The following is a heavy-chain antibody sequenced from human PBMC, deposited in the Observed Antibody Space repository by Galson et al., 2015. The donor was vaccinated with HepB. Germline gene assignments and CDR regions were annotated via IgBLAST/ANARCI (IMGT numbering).Heavy chain of an antibody. J-gene: IGHJ4*02. V-gene: IGHV3-21*01. Sequence: SLRLSCAASGFTFSSYSMNWVRQAPGKGLEWVSSISSSSSYIYYADSVKGRFTISRDNAKNSLYLQMNSLRAEDTAVYYCARDRGGGSFNLYYFDYWGQGTLVTVSS. CDR2: ISSSSSYI. D-gene: IGHD2-15*01. CDR1: GFTFSSYS. CDR3: ARDRGGGSFNLYYFDY.